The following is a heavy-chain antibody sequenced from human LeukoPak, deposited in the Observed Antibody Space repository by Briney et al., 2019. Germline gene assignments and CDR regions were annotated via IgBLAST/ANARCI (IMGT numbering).Heavy chain of an antibody. Sequence: GASVKVSCKASGGTFSSYAISWVRQAPGQGLEWMGGIIPIFGTANYAQKFQGRVTITADESTSTAYMELSSLRSEDTAVYYCARVRPLHYSGSYGMDVWGQGTTVTVSS. CDR3: ARVRPLHYSGSYGMDV. CDR1: GGTFSSYA. V-gene: IGHV1-69*13. J-gene: IGHJ6*02. D-gene: IGHD1-26*01. CDR2: IIPIFGTA.